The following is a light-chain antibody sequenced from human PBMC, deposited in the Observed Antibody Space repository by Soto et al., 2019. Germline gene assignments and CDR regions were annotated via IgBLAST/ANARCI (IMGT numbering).Light chain of an antibody. J-gene: IGKJ4*01. Sequence: EIQLSQHPFTPSSSVGDRAPITCRASQSILTWLAWYQQKPGKAPKLLIYDASSLESGVPSRFSGSGSGTEFTLTISSLQPDDFATYYCQQYNSYSPITFCGGTKVDIK. CDR2: DAS. V-gene: IGKV1-5*01. CDR3: QQYNSYSPIT. CDR1: QSILTW.